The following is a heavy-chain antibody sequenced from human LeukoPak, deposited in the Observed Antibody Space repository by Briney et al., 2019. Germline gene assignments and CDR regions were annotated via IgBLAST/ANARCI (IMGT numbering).Heavy chain of an antibody. J-gene: IGHJ4*02. CDR2: INPNSGGT. V-gene: IGHV1-2*02. D-gene: IGHD3-22*01. Sequence: ASVKVSCKASGYTFTGYYMHWVRQAPGQGLEWMGWINPNSGGTNYAQKFQGRVTMTRDTSISTAYMELSSLRSEDTAVYYCARDRGYSYYYDSSGYYYFDYWGQGTLVTVSS. CDR1: GYTFTGYY. CDR3: ARDRGYSYYYDSSGYYYFDY.